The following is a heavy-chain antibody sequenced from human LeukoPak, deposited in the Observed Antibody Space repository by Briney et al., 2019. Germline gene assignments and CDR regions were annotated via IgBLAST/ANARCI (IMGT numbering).Heavy chain of an antibody. D-gene: IGHD3-10*01. CDR2: ISITSATI. CDR1: GLSLGNSE. V-gene: IGHV3-48*03. CDR3: ATVSLGMARGLLRDY. Sequence: GGSLRLSCTASGLSLGNSEMNWVRQTPGRGLQWISYISITSATIYYADSVKGRFTISRDNTKNSVFLQLNNVSAEDTGVYYCATVSLGMARGLLRDYWGQGTLVTVSS. J-gene: IGHJ4*02.